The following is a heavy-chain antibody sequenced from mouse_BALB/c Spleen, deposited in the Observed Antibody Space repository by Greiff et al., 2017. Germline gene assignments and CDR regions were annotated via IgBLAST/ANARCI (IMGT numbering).Heavy chain of an antibody. Sequence: EVQLVESGGGLVQPGGSRKPSCAASGFTFSSFGMHWVRQAPEKGLEWVAYISSGSSTIYYADTVKGRFTISRDNPKNTLFLQMTSLRSEDTAMYYCARKVLDYWGQGTSVTVSS. J-gene: IGHJ4*01. V-gene: IGHV5-17*02. CDR1: GFTFSSFG. CDR3: ARKVLDY. D-gene: IGHD1-3*01. CDR2: ISSGSSTI.